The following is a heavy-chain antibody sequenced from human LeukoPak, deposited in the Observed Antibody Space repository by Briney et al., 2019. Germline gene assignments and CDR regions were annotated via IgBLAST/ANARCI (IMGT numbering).Heavy chain of an antibody. CDR3: ARDGTLVYGDTNYYYYGMDV. D-gene: IGHD4-17*01. CDR2: IIPIFGTA. CDR1: GYTFTGFG. J-gene: IGHJ6*02. V-gene: IGHV1-69*13. Sequence: VASLKVSCKTSGYTFTGFGISSVRQAPGQGLEWMGGIIPIFGTANYAQKFQGRVTITADESTSTAYMELSSLRSEDTAVYYCARDGTLVYGDTNYYYYGMDVWGQGTTVTVSS.